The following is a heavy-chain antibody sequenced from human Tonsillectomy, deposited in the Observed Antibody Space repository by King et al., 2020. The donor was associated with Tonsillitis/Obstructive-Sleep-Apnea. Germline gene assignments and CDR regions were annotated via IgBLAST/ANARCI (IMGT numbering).Heavy chain of an antibody. CDR2: IIPIFGTA. Sequence: QLVQSGAEVKKPGSSVKVSCKASGGTFSSYAISWVRQAPGQGLEWMGGIIPIFGTANYAQKFQGRVTITADESTRQAYMELGSLRSEDTAVYYCARVGVVINTYYYYMDVWGKGTTVTVSS. V-gene: IGHV1-69*12. CDR1: GGTFSSYA. D-gene: IGHD3-22*01. CDR3: ARVGVVINTYYYYMDV. J-gene: IGHJ6*03.